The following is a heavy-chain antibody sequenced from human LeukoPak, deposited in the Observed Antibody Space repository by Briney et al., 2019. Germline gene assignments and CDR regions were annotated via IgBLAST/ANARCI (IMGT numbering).Heavy chain of an antibody. J-gene: IGHJ4*02. CDR1: GFTFSSYE. V-gene: IGHV3-48*03. D-gene: IGHD3-10*01. Sequence: GGSLRLSCAASGFTFSSYEMNWVRQAPGKGLEWVSYISSSGSTIYYADSVKGRFTISRDNAKNSLYLRMNSLRAEDTAVYYCARVPGEYYFDYWGQGTLVTVSS. CDR3: ARVPGEYYFDY. CDR2: ISSSGSTI.